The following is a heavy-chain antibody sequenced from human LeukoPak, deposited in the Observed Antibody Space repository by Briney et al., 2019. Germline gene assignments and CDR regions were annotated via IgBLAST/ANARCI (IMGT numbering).Heavy chain of an antibody. D-gene: IGHD3-3*01. V-gene: IGHV4-34*01. CDR1: GGSFSGYY. CDR2: INHSGST. CDR3: ARVWGFWSGYHFDY. Sequence: SETLSLTCAVSGGSFSGYYWSWIRQPPGKGLEWIGEINHSGSTNYNPSLKSRVTISVDTSKNQFSLKLSSVTAADTAVYYCARVWGFWSGYHFDYWGQGTLVTVSS. J-gene: IGHJ4*02.